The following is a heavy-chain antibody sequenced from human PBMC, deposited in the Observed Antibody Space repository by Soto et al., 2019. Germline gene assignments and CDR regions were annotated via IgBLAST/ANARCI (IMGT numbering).Heavy chain of an antibody. D-gene: IGHD3-22*01. CDR3: AAHDSGVYSPEY. V-gene: IGHV4-39*01. J-gene: IGHJ4*02. CDR1: GDSVTISDYY. CDR2: IHYSGST. Sequence: QLQLQESGPGLVKPSETLSLTCTVSGDSVTISDYYWGWIRQPPGKGLEWIGSIHYSGSTYYNPSRKSRFTIPGATSKKQFPLKLTSVTAADAAVYYCAAHDSGVYSPEYWGRGPLAPVPA.